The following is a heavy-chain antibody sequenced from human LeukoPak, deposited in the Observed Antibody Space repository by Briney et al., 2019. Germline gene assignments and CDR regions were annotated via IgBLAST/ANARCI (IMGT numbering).Heavy chain of an antibody. D-gene: IGHD4-23*01. V-gene: IGHV3-21*04. J-gene: IGHJ5*02. CDR1: GFTFTDFY. CDR3: VRDADGGNALFDT. Sequence: PGGSLRLSCAASGFTFTDFYTNWVRQPPGKGLEGVSWISPTSSYMYYADSVKGRFTIPRDNAKNSLYLQMNSLRAEDTALYYCVRDADGGNALFDTWGQGTLVTDSS. CDR2: ISPTSSYM.